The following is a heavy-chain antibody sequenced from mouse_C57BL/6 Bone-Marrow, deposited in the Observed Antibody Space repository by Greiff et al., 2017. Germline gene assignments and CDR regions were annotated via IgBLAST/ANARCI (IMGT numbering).Heavy chain of an antibody. J-gene: IGHJ2*01. V-gene: IGHV7-3*01. CDR3: ARSPLLLFDY. CDR2: IRNKANGYTT. CDR1: GFTFTDYY. Sequence: EVKLVESGGGLVQPGGSLSLSCAASGFTFTDYYMSWVRQPPGKALEWLGFIRNKANGYTTEYSASVKGRFTISRDNSQSILYLQMNALRAEDSATYYCARSPLLLFDYWGKGTTLTVSS. D-gene: IGHD1-1*01.